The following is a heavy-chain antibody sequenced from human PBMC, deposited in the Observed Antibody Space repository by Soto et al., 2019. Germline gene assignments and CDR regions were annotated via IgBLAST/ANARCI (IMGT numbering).Heavy chain of an antibody. CDR1: GFTFSSYA. CDR3: AKGEKTNTVVTRGGSYYYGMDV. Sequence: GGSLRLSCAASGFTFSSYAMSWVRQAPGKGLEWVSAISGSGGSTYYADSVKGRFTISRDNSKNTLYLQMNSLRAEDTAVYYCAKGEKTNTVVTRGGSYYYGMDVWGQGTTVTVSS. V-gene: IGHV3-23*01. D-gene: IGHD2-21*02. J-gene: IGHJ6*02. CDR2: ISGSGGST.